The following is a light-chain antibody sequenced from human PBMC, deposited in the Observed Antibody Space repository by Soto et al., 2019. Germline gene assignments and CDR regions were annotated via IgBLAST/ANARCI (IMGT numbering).Light chain of an antibody. V-gene: IGKV1-8*01. CDR2: AAS. Sequence: AIRMTQSPSSFSASTGDRVTITCRASQGISSYLAWYQQKPGKAPKLLIYAASTLQSGVPSRFSGSGSGTHFTLTISSLQPEDFATYYCQQLHGYPITFGQGTRLETK. CDR3: QQLHGYPIT. J-gene: IGKJ5*01. CDR1: QGISSY.